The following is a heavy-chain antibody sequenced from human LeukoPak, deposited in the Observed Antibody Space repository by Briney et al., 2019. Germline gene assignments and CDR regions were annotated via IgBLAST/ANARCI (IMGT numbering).Heavy chain of an antibody. D-gene: IGHD2/OR15-2a*01. V-gene: IGHV3-23*01. Sequence: GRSLRLSCAASGFSFRSYAMTWVRQAPGKGLEWVSTITMSGADTHYADSVRGRSTISRDNSKNTLWLQINSLRAEDTAVYYCVKMGGDSPNYWGQGTLVTVSS. CDR2: ITMSGADT. CDR1: GFSFRSYA. J-gene: IGHJ4*02. CDR3: VKMGGDSPNY.